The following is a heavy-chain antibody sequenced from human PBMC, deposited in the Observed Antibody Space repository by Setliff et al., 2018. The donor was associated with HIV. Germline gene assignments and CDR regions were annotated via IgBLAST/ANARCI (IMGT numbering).Heavy chain of an antibody. CDR1: GGSFSGYF. CDR3: ARALAGGSGWNYFDL. V-gene: IGHV4-34*01. J-gene: IGHJ4*02. D-gene: IGHD6-19*01. CDR2: IDHGGDT. Sequence: PSETLSLTCAVYGGSFSGYFWTWIRQSPHKSLEWIGDIDHGGDTNYNPSLKSRVTISLDTSKNQFSLKLTSVTAADTAVYFCARALAGGSGWNYFDLWGPGTLVTVSS.